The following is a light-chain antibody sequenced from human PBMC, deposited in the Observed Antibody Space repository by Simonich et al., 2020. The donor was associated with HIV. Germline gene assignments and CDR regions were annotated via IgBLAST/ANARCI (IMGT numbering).Light chain of an antibody. CDR3: QQYHSYPYT. CDR1: QGISNY. J-gene: IGKJ2*01. Sequence: DIQMTQSPSAMSASVGDRVTITCRASQGISNYLNWYQQKPGKAPKLLIYKASSLESGVPARFSGSGSGTEFTLTISSLQPDDFATYYCQQYHSYPYTFGQGTKLEIK. CDR2: KAS. V-gene: IGKV1-17*03.